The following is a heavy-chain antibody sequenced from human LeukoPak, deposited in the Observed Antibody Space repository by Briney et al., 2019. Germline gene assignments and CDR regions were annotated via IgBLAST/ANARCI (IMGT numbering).Heavy chain of an antibody. CDR2: ISAYNGNT. CDR3: ARMGCSSTSCYTGYYYYYMDV. J-gene: IGHJ6*03. Sequence: ASVKVSCKASGYTFTSYGISWVRQAPGQGLEWMGWISAYNGNTNYAQKLQGRVTMTTDTSTSTAYMELRSLRSDDTAVYYCARMGCSSTSCYTGYYYYYMDVWGTGTTVTVSS. V-gene: IGHV1-18*01. CDR1: GYTFTSYG. D-gene: IGHD2-2*02.